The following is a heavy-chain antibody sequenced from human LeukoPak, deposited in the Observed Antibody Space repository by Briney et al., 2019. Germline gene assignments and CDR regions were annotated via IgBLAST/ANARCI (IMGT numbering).Heavy chain of an antibody. V-gene: IGHV4-34*01. Sequence: SETLSLTCAVYGESFSGYYWSWIRQPPGKGLEWIGEINHSGSTNYNPSLKSRVTISVDTSKNQFSLKLSSVTAADTAVYYCARETPYYYGMDVWGQGTTVTVSS. J-gene: IGHJ6*02. CDR2: INHSGST. D-gene: IGHD2-15*01. CDR1: GESFSGYY. CDR3: ARETPYYYGMDV.